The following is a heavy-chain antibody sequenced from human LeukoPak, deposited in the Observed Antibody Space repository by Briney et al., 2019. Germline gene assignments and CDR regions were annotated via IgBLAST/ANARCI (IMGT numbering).Heavy chain of an antibody. CDR3: ARQRGGHYGNDI. V-gene: IGHV3-74*01. CDR2: MNSEGTIT. D-gene: IGHD3-10*01. J-gene: IGHJ3*02. Sequence: GGSLRLPCAASGFTVSNHWMGWVRQAPGKGLVWVSRMNSEGTITNYADSVKGRFTISRDNAKNQLSLKMSTLRAEDTAVYYCARQRGGHYGNDIWGQGTLVTVSS. CDR1: GFTVSNHW.